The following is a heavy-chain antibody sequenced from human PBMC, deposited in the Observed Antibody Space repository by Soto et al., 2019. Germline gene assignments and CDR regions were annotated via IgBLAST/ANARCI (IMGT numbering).Heavy chain of an antibody. Sequence: ASVKVSCKASGYTFTSYGISWVRQAPGQGLEWMGWISAYNGNTNYAQKLQGRVTMTTGTSTSTAYMELRSLRSDDTAVYYCARDIVVVVAATIRGHDAFDIWGQGTMVTVSS. CDR2: ISAYNGNT. D-gene: IGHD2-15*01. CDR3: ARDIVVVVAATIRGHDAFDI. CDR1: GYTFTSYG. J-gene: IGHJ3*02. V-gene: IGHV1-18*01.